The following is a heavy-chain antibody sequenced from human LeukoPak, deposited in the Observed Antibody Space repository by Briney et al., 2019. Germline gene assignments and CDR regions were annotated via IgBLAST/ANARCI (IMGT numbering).Heavy chain of an antibody. D-gene: IGHD5-12*01. Sequence: PGGSLRLSCAVSGFTFSSSWMHWVRQAPGKGLVWVSHIKTDGSTTAYADSVKGRFTISRDNAKNTLYLQMNSLRAEDTGVYYCARALASDPSWFDPWGQGTLVTVSS. CDR3: ARALASDPSWFDP. CDR2: IKTDGSTT. CDR1: GFTFSSSW. V-gene: IGHV3-74*01. J-gene: IGHJ5*02.